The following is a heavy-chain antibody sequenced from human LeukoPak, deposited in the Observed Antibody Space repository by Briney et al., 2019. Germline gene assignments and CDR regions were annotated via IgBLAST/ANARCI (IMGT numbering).Heavy chain of an antibody. CDR2: IYYTGNT. Sequence: SETLSLTCTVSGVSISNHYSSWIRQPPGKGLEWIGYIYYTGNTNYNPSLKSRVTISEDTSKNQVSLELSSVTAADTAVYYCVRHSRVVAFDNWGQGNLVTVSS. CDR3: VRHSRVVAFDN. J-gene: IGHJ4*02. D-gene: IGHD2-15*01. CDR1: GVSISNHY. V-gene: IGHV4-59*08.